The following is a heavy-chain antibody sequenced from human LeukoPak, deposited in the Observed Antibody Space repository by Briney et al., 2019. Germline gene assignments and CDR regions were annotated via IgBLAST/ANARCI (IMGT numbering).Heavy chain of an antibody. CDR1: GYTFSRYG. V-gene: IGHV1-18*01. CDR2: ISGDSGNT. Sequence: GASVKVSCKASGYTFSRYGISWVRQAPGQGLEWMGWISGDSGNTNYTQKVQDRVIMTIDPLTTTAYMELRSLRSDDTAVYYCARDMSIAVAGTGHYWGQGTLVTVSS. CDR3: ARDMSIAVAGTGHY. D-gene: IGHD6-19*01. J-gene: IGHJ4*02.